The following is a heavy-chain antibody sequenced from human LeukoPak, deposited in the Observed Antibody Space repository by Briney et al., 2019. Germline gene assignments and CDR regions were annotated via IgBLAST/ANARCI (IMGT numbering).Heavy chain of an antibody. D-gene: IGHD3-9*01. J-gene: IGHJ6*03. V-gene: IGHV1-2*02. Sequence: ASVKVFCKASGYTFTGYYMHWVRQAPGQGLEWMGWINPNSGGTNYAQKFQGRVTMTRDTSISTAYMELSRLRSDDTAVYYCARDLTKEYYYYYYMDVWGKGTTVTVSS. CDR1: GYTFTGYY. CDR3: ARDLTKEYYYYYYMDV. CDR2: INPNSGGT.